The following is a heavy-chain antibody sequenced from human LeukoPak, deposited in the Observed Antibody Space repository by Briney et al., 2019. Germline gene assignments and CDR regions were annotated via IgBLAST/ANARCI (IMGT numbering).Heavy chain of an antibody. D-gene: IGHD6-13*01. V-gene: IGHV4-34*01. CDR3: ARAGSPAADKRTFDY. Sequence: SETLSLTCAVYGGSFSGYYWSWIRQPPGKGLEWIGEINHSGSTNYNPSLKSRVTISIDTFKKQFSLKMNSVTAADTTVYYCARAGSPAADKRTFDYWGQGTLVTVSS. CDR1: GGSFSGYY. J-gene: IGHJ4*02. CDR2: INHSGST.